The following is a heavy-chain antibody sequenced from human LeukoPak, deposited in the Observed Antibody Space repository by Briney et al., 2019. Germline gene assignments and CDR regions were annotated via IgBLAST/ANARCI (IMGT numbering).Heavy chain of an antibody. CDR2: ITGISSYI. J-gene: IGHJ4*02. CDR3: ASGFSSSPYFDY. CDR1: GFTFSTSY. Sequence: PEGSLRLSCAASGFTFSTSYMNWVRRAPGKGLEWVSLITGISSYIYYTDSVKGRFTISRDNAKNSLLLQMNSLRDEDTAVYYCASGFSSSPYFDYWGQGTLVTVSS. D-gene: IGHD6-6*01. V-gene: IGHV3-21*01.